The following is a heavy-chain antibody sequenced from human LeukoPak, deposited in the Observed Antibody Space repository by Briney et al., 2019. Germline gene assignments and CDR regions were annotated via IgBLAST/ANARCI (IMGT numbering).Heavy chain of an antibody. CDR2: ISSGGTDK. CDR3: ARGTYSSDSSGYFSGGLGC. J-gene: IGHJ4*02. Sequence: PGGSLRLSCAASGFTFSSHGMHWVRQAPGRGLECVAIISSGGTDKYYADSVKGRFTISRDNSENTLFLQMNNLRAEDTAVYFCARGTYSSDSSGYFSGGLGCWGQGTLVTVSS. D-gene: IGHD3-22*01. CDR1: GFTFSSHG. V-gene: IGHV3-30*19.